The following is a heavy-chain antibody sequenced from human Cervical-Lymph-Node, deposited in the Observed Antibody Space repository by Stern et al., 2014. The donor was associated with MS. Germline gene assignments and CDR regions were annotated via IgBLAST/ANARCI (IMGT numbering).Heavy chain of an antibody. Sequence: QVQLVQSGAEVKKPGSSVKVSCKASGDTFSNYAMNWVRQAPGKGLLWLGGVSPWFGPTTRPQTFQAKVTFTAEMATTTPFMWMGGIIPMCGTTNQTQHFQGRVTFTADKATNTAFLELSSLISGDTAIYYCVLQTLGATYWGQGTLVTVSS. V-gene: IGHV1-69*06. CDR1: GDTFSNYA. D-gene: IGHD1-1*01. CDR3: QHFQGRVTFTADKATNTAFLELSSLISGDTAIYYCVLQTLGATY. J-gene: IGHJ4*02. CDR2: VSPWFGPT.